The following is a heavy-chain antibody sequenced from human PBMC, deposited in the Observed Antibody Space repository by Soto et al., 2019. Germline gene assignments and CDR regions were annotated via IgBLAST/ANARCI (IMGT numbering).Heavy chain of an antibody. V-gene: IGHV3-23*01. D-gene: IGHD6-19*01. CDR3: AKATTNGGWFNPFDS. Sequence: GESLKISCAASGFIFVNYAMNWVRQAPGKGLEWVSGLSGSGTSTYYADSVKGRFTISRDNSRDTLFLQMNSLTADDTAVYYCAKATTNGGWFNPFDSWGQGALVTVSS. J-gene: IGHJ4*02. CDR1: GFIFVNYA. CDR2: LSGSGTST.